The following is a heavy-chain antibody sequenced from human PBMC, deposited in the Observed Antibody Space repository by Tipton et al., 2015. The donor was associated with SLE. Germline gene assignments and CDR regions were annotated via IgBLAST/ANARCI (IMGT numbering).Heavy chain of an antibody. CDR2: VYYSGST. Sequence: TLSLTCAVSGGSINSGGFFWAWVRPHPGEGLEWIGYVYYSGSTYYNPSLKSRVTISIDTSKNQFSLKLSSVTAADTAVYYCARWKSFFYYMDVWGKGTTVTVSS. D-gene: IGHD3-16*02. CDR3: ARWKSFFYYMDV. V-gene: IGHV4-31*11. CDR1: GGSINSGGFF. J-gene: IGHJ6*03.